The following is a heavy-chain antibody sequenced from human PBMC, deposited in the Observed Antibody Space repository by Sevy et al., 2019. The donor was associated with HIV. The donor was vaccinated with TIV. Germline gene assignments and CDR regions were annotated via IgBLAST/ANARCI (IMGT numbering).Heavy chain of an antibody. J-gene: IGHJ4*02. D-gene: IGHD5-18*01. V-gene: IGHV3-11*01. CDR1: GFTFSDSY. CDR3: ARARYNYGSFYFDY. CDR2: ISSGGTII. Sequence: GGSLRLSCAASGFTFSDSYMSWFRQAPGKGLEWVSYISSGGTIIYYADSVKGRLTISRDNAKNSLYLQMNSLRAEDTAVYHCARARYNYGSFYFDYWGQGTLVTVSS.